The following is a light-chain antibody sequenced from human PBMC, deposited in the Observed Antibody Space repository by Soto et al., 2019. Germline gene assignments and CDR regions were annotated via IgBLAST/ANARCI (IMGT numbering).Light chain of an antibody. CDR3: QHYDNLLLT. Sequence: DIQMTQSPSSLSASVGDRVTITCQASQDINTYLNWYQQKPGKAPNLLIYDASKLETGVPSRFSGGGSGRDFTFTVTSLQPEDIATYFCQHYDNLLLTFGGGTKVEL. J-gene: IGKJ4*01. CDR1: QDINTY. V-gene: IGKV1-33*01. CDR2: DAS.